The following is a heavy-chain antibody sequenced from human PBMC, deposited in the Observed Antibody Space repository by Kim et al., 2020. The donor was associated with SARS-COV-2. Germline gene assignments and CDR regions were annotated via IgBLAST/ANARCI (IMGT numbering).Heavy chain of an antibody. V-gene: IGHV4-34*01. D-gene: IGHD6-13*01. CDR1: GGSFSGYY. CDR2: INHSGST. Sequence: SETLSLTCAVYGGSFSGYYWSWIRQPPGKGLEWIGEINHSGSTNYNPSLKSRVTISVDTSKNQFSLKLSSVTAADTAVYYCARPGIAAGYNWFDPWGQGTLVTVSS. J-gene: IGHJ5*02. CDR3: ARPGIAAGYNWFDP.